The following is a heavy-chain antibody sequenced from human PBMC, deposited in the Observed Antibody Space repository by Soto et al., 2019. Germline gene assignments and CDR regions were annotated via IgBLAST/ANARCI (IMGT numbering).Heavy chain of an antibody. D-gene: IGHD3-22*01. V-gene: IGHV4-30-4*01. CDR3: ARECLSDSRGHSAYFDS. J-gene: IGHJ4*02. CDR1: GGPIHSGDYY. Sequence: QVQLQESGPGRVKPSQTLSLTCTVSGGPIHSGDYYWSWIRQPPGKGLEWIGYVFHLGASYYDPSLKSRAVILIDTSKTHFSLNLSSVTAADTAVYYCARECLSDSRGHSAYFDSWGQGTLVTVST. CDR2: VFHLGAS.